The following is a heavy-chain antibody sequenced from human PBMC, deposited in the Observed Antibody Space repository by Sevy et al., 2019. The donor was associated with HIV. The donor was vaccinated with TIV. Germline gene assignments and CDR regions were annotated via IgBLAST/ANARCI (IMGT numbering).Heavy chain of an antibody. CDR2: IYHSGST. V-gene: IGHV4-38-2*01. Sequence: SETLSLTCAVSGYSISSGYYWGWIRQPPGKGLEWIGSIYHSGSTYYNPSLKSRVTISVDTSKNQFSLKLSSVTAADTAVYYCARAGYYGSGSCYNENATYWGQGTLVTVSS. J-gene: IGHJ4*02. CDR1: GYSISSGYY. CDR3: ARAGYYGSGSCYNENATY. D-gene: IGHD3-10*01.